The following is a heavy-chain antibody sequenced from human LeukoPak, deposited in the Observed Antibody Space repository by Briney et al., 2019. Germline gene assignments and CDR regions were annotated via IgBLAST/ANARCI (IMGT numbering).Heavy chain of an antibody. CDR3: ARTLTIFGVVTLGYYFDY. CDR1: GGSISSYY. V-gene: IGHV4-59*01. D-gene: IGHD3-3*01. J-gene: IGHJ4*02. Sequence: SETLSLTCTVSGGSISSYYWSWIRQPPGKGLEWIGYIYYSGSTNYNPSLKSRVTISVDTSKNQFSLKLSSVTAADTAVYYCARTLTIFGVVTLGYYFDYWGQGTLVTVSS. CDR2: IYYSGST.